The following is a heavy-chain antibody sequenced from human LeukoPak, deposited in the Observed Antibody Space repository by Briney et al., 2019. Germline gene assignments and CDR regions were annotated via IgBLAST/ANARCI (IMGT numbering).Heavy chain of an antibody. V-gene: IGHV1-69*04. CDR3: ARDEDYGDYDDLSDYYYGMDV. Sequence: SVKVSCKASGGTFSSYAISWVRQAPGQGLEWMGRIIPILGIANYAQKFQGRVTITADKSTSTAYMELSSLRSEDTAVYYCARDEDYGDYDDLSDYYYGMDVWGQGTTVTVSS. D-gene: IGHD4-17*01. J-gene: IGHJ6*02. CDR1: GGTFSSYA. CDR2: IIPILGIA.